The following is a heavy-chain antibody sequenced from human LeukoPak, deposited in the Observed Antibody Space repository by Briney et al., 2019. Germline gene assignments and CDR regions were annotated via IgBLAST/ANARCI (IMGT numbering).Heavy chain of an antibody. CDR2: IYYSGST. CDR1: GGSISSYY. J-gene: IGHJ6*02. D-gene: IGHD2-21*02. V-gene: IGHV4-59*12. Sequence: SETLSLTCTVSGGSISSYYWSWIRQPPGKRLEWIGYIYYSGSTNYNPSLKSRVTISVDTSKNQFSLQLNSVTPEDTAMYYCARRMAGGDHGMDVWGLGTTVTVSS. CDR3: ARRMAGGDHGMDV.